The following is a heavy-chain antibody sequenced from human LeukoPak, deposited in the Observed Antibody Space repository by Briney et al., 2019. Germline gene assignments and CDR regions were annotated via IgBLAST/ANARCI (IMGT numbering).Heavy chain of an antibody. CDR2: IYYSGST. V-gene: IGHV4-30-4*07. J-gene: IGHJ3*02. Sequence: SETLSLTCAVSGGSISSGGYSWSWIRQPPGKGLEWIGYIYYSGSTYYNPSLKSRVTISVDTSKNQFSLKLSSVTAADTAVYYCARIAVAVNAFDIWGQGTMVTVSS. CDR3: ARIAVAVNAFDI. CDR1: GGSISSGGYS. D-gene: IGHD6-19*01.